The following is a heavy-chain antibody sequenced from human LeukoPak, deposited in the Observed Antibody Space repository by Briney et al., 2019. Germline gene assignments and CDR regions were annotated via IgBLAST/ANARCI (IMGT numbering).Heavy chain of an antibody. V-gene: IGHV3-21*06. D-gene: IGHD2-2*01. J-gene: IGHJ6*02. Sequence: GGSLRLCCAASGFTFSDYNMNWVRQAPGKGLEWVSSISSSATYIYYADSVKGRFTISRDNAKTSLSLQMNSLRAEDAAVYYCARILVVPAANYYYSYGMDVWGQGTTVTVSS. CDR2: ISSSATYI. CDR3: ARILVVPAANYYYSYGMDV. CDR1: GFTFSDYN.